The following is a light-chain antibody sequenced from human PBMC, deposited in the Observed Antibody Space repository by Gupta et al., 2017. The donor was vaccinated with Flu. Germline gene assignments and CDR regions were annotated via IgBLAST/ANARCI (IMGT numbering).Light chain of an antibody. CDR2: GAS. Sequence: EIVLTQSPGSLSLSPGERATLSGRASQTVAASSFAWYQQQPSLAPRLLIYGASTRAAGIPDRCSGSGSGTDFTLTISRLEPEDFAVYYCQHYGSSPAFTFGQGTKLEI. J-gene: IGKJ2*01. CDR1: QTVAASS. V-gene: IGKV3-20*01. CDR3: QHYGSSPAFT.